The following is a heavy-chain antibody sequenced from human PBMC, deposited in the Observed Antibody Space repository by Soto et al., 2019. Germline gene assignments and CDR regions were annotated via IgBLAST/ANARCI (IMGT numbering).Heavy chain of an antibody. Sequence: RQPPGKGLEWIGEINHSGSTNYNPSLKSRVTISVDTSKNQFSLKLSSVTAADTAVYYCARGVMVRQYYYYYYMDVWGKGTTVTVSS. D-gene: IGHD3-10*01. CDR3: ARGVMVRQYYYYYYMDV. CDR2: INHSGST. V-gene: IGHV4-34*01. J-gene: IGHJ6*03.